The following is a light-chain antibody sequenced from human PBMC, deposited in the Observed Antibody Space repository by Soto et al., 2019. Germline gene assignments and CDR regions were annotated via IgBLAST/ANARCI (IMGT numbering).Light chain of an antibody. CDR1: SSKIGADYD. V-gene: IGLV1-40*01. Sequence: QSALTQRPSVSGPPGQRGTIACTGRSSKIGADYDVHWYQQYPGTSPKLLIYGNTNRPSGVPDRFSGSKSGTSASLAITGLQAEDEADYYCQSFDISLSGYVFGAGTKVTVL. J-gene: IGLJ1*01. CDR2: GNT. CDR3: QSFDISLSGYV.